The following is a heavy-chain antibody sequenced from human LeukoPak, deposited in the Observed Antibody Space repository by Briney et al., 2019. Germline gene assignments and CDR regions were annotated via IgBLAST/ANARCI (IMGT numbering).Heavy chain of an antibody. CDR1: GFIFSNYA. V-gene: IGHV3-23*01. D-gene: IGHD2-2*01. CDR2: IRGSGGSA. CDR3: AKLSRDCSSTTCYVDF. Sequence: PGGSLRLSCAGPGFIFSNYAMSWVRQAPGKGLECVSVIRGSGGSAYYADSVKGRFTISRDNSKNTLYLQMNSLRAEDTALYYCAKLSRDCSSTTCYVDFWGQGTLVTVSS. J-gene: IGHJ4*02.